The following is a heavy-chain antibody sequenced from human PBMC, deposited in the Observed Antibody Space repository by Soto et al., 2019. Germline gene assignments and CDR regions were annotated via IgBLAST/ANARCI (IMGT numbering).Heavy chain of an antibody. D-gene: IGHD3-22*01. J-gene: IGHJ4*02. V-gene: IGHV4-4*07. CDR1: GGSISSYY. CDR2: IYTSGST. Sequence: SETLSLTCTVSGGSISSYYWSWIRQPAGKGLEWIGRIYTSGSTNYNPSLKSRVTMSVDTSKNQFSLKLSSVTAADTAVYYCARDYYDSSGYYYPFDYWGQGTLVTGSS. CDR3: ARDYYDSSGYYYPFDY.